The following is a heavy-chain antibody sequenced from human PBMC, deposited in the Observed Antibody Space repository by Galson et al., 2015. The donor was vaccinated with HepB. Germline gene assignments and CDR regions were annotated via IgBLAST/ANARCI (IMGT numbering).Heavy chain of an antibody. Sequence: SVKVSCKASGGTFSSYTISWVRQAPGQGLEWMGRIIPILGIANYAQKFQGRVTITADKSTSTAYMELSSLRSEDTAVYYCAREGRYSSSWFSSLVGENNDYWGQGTLVTVSS. CDR2: IIPILGIA. V-gene: IGHV1-69*04. J-gene: IGHJ4*02. CDR1: GGTFSSYT. D-gene: IGHD6-13*01. CDR3: AREGRYSSSWFSSLVGENNDY.